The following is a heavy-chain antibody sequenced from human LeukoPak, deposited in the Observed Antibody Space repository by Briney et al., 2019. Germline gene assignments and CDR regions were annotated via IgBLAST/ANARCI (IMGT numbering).Heavy chain of an antibody. CDR3: ARVVVVPAAIYFDY. Sequence: SVKVSCKASGYTFTSYGISWVRQAPGQGLEWMGWISAYNGNTNYAQKLQGRVTMTTDTSTSTAYMELRSLRFDDTAVYYCARVVVVPAAIYFDYWGQGTLVTVSS. CDR2: ISAYNGNT. CDR1: GYTFTSYG. J-gene: IGHJ4*02. D-gene: IGHD2-2*01. V-gene: IGHV1-18*04.